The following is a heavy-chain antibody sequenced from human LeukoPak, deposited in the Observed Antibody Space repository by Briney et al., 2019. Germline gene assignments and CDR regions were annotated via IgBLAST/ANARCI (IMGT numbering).Heavy chain of an antibody. CDR1: GFTFSSYD. CDR2: ISSSGNTI. CDR3: ARYSSSWHYYFDY. Sequence: PGGSLRPSCAAPGFTFSSYDMNWVRQAPGKGLEWVSYISSSGNTIYYTDSVKGRFTISRDNAQNSLYLQMNSLRAEDTAVYYCARYSSSWHYYFDYWGQGTLVTVSA. V-gene: IGHV3-48*03. D-gene: IGHD6-13*01. J-gene: IGHJ4*02.